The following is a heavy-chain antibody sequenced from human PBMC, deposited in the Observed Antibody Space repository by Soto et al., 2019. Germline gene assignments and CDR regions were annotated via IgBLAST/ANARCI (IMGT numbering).Heavy chain of an antibody. CDR2: IKQDGSEK. CDR3: ARDGYYYGSGSYYALGMDV. Sequence: GGSLRLSCAASGFTFSTYAMSWVRPAPGKGLEWVANIKQDGSEKYYVDSVKGRFTISRDNAKNSLYLQMNSLRAEDTAVYYCARDGYYYGSGSYYALGMDVWGQGTTVTVSS. D-gene: IGHD3-10*01. V-gene: IGHV3-7*01. CDR1: GFTFSTYA. J-gene: IGHJ6*02.